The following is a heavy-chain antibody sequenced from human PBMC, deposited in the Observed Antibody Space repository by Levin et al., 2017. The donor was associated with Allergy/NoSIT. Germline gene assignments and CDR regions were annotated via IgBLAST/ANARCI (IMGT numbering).Heavy chain of an antibody. J-gene: IGHJ5*02. CDR1: ALAFRSYA. CDR3: ARGKSAGEVDWFDP. Sequence: PGGSLRLSCAASALAFRSYAMTWVRQAPGKGLEWVSSITGNGAGGTYYADSVMGRFSISRDDSRNTLYLHMDSLRAEDTAVYYCARGKSAGEVDWFDPWGQGTLVTVSP. V-gene: IGHV3-23*01. D-gene: IGHD6-13*01. CDR2: ITGNGAGGT.